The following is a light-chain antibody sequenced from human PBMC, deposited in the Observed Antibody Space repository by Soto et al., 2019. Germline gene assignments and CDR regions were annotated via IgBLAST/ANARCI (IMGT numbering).Light chain of an antibody. CDR3: QQGYSAPRP. V-gene: IGKV1-39*01. J-gene: IGKJ1*01. CDR2: SAS. Sequence: DIQLTQSPSSLSASVEDRVTITCRATKSIRIFVNWYQQKPEKTTNLLIYSASLLQSGVPSRFSGSGSGTDFTLTTSSLQPEDFASYYWQQGYSAPRPFGHGIKV. CDR1: KSIRIF.